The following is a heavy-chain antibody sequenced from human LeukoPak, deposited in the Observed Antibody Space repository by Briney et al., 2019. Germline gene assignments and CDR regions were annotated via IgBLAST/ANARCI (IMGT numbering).Heavy chain of an antibody. V-gene: IGHV1-46*01. Sequence: WIGIINPSAASTSYAQKFQGRDTINRDRSKRKVYMELSSLRSEDTAVYYCASTPESYYMDVWGKGTTVTVSS. CDR3: ASTPESYYMDV. J-gene: IGHJ6*03. CDR2: INPSAAST.